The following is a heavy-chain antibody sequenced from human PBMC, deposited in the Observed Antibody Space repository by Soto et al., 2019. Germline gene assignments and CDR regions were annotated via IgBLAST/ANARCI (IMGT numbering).Heavy chain of an antibody. D-gene: IGHD2-15*01. V-gene: IGHV3-21*01. CDR2: ITSSSSDI. CDR1: GFTFSSYS. Sequence: GGSLRLSCAASGFTFSSYSMNWVRQAPGKGLEWVSSITSSSSDIYYADSVKGRFTISRDNAKNSLFLQMNSLRAEDTAVYYCARLGYCSGGSCYYFDYWGQGTLVTVSS. CDR3: ARLGYCSGGSCYYFDY. J-gene: IGHJ4*02.